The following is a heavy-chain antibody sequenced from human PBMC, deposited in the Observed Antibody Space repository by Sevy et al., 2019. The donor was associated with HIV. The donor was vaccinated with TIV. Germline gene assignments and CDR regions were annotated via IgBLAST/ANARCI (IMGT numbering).Heavy chain of an antibody. CDR3: ATHAGIAAAGRVFDY. V-gene: IGHV3-72*01. CDR2: TRNKADSYTT. CDR1: GFTFSDHY. Sequence: GESLKISCAASGFTFSDHYMEWVRQAPGKGLEWVGRTRNKADSYTTEYAASVKGRFTISRDDSKNSLYLQMDSLKTVDTAVDYCATHAGIAAAGRVFDYWGQGSLVTVSS. J-gene: IGHJ4*02. D-gene: IGHD6-13*01.